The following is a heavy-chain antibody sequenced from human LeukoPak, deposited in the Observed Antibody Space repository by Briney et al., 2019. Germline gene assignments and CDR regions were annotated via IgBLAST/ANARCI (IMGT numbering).Heavy chain of an antibody. CDR1: GYSFTSYW. D-gene: IGHD3-22*01. CDR2: IYPWYSYT. CDR3: ARIHYYHSKRSYDI. J-gene: IGHJ3*02. V-gene: IGHV5-51*01. Sequence: GEPLRISCKGSGYSFTSYWIGWGRQMPGKGLEVMGIIYPWYSYTRYSPSFQGQVPISADKSIGPAYLQWSRLKASDTAMYYCARIHYYHSKRSYDIWGQGTMVTVSS.